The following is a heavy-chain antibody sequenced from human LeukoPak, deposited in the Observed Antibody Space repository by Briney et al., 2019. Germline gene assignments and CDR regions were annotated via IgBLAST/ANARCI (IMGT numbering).Heavy chain of an antibody. Sequence: GGSLRLSCSASGFTFSSYAMSWVRQAPGKGLEWVSAISGSGGSTYYEDSVKGRFTISRDNSKNTLHLQMNSLRAEDTAVYYCAKDRSSGWYYYFDYWGQGTLVTVSS. CDR3: AKDRSSGWYYYFDY. J-gene: IGHJ4*02. V-gene: IGHV3-23*01. D-gene: IGHD6-19*01. CDR1: GFTFSSYA. CDR2: ISGSGGST.